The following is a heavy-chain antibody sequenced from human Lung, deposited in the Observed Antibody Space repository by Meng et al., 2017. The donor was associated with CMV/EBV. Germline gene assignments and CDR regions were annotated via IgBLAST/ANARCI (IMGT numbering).Heavy chain of an antibody. CDR1: GGSISSGDYY. Sequence: QVQVQDAGPGPVNPSQTLSLTCTVSGGSISSGDYYWRWIRQPPGKGLEWIGYIYYSGSTYYNPSLKSRVTISVDTSKNQFSLKLSSVTAADTAVYYCARDRTTGRYFDYWGQGTLVTVSS. V-gene: IGHV4-30-4*01. D-gene: IGHD4-11*01. CDR2: IYYSGST. CDR3: ARDRTTGRYFDY. J-gene: IGHJ4*02.